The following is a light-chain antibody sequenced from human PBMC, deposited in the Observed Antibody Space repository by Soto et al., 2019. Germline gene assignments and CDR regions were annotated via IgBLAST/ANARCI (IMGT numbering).Light chain of an antibody. Sequence: QSALTQPASVSGSPGQSITISCSGTGSDIGSYNYVAWYQQFPGKTPKILIYGVSNRPSGVSSRFSGSKSGNTASLTISGLQAEDEADYYCISYTGSSTSYVFGSGTKV. CDR3: ISYTGSSTSYV. CDR2: GVS. CDR1: GSDIGSYNY. V-gene: IGLV2-14*01. J-gene: IGLJ1*01.